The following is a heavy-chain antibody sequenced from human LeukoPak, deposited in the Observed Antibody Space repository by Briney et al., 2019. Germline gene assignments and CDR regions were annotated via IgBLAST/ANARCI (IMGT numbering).Heavy chain of an antibody. J-gene: IGHJ4*02. CDR1: GFIFGHYW. V-gene: IGHV3-7*01. D-gene: IGHD2-21*01. CDR2: IKEDGTKK. CDR3: ARRRVAKDL. Sequence: PGGSLRLSCAASGFIFGHYWMSWVRQAPGKGLEWVANIKEDGTKKFYADSVKGRFTISRDNVKKSLLLQMNSLRAEDMAVYYCARRRVAKDLWGQGTLVTVSS.